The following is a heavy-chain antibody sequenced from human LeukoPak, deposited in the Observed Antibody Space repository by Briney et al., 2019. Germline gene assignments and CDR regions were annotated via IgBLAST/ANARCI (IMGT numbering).Heavy chain of an antibody. J-gene: IGHJ3*02. CDR1: GGSISSSY. CDR3: ARAYYYASSAFDI. Sequence: SETLSLTCTVSGGSISSSYWSWIRQPPGKGLEWIGYIYYSGSTYYNPSLKSRVIISVDTSKNQFSLKLSSVTAADTAVYYCARAYYYASSAFDIWGQGTMVTVSS. CDR2: IYYSGST. V-gene: IGHV4-59*08. D-gene: IGHD3-22*01.